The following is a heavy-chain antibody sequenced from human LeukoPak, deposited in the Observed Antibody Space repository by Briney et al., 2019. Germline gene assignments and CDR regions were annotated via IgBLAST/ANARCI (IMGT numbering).Heavy chain of an antibody. Sequence: ASVKVSCKASGYTFTTYDINWVRQATGQGLEWMGWMNPNSGNTGYAQKFQGTVTMTRNTSISIPYMELRSLRSEDTAGYYCARSPNKSDGGNSGSAWFDPWGQGTLVTVSS. CDR3: ARSPNKSDGGNSGSAWFDP. J-gene: IGHJ5*02. D-gene: IGHD4-23*01. CDR2: MNPNSGNT. CDR1: GYTFTTYD. V-gene: IGHV1-8*01.